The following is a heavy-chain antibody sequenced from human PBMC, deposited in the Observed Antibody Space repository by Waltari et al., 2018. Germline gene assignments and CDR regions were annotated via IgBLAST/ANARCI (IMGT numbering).Heavy chain of an antibody. CDR3: AKAMDF. Sequence: EVQLLESGGGLVQPGGSLRLSCAASGFTFSSYAMSWVRQAPGKGLEWVSVIYSGGSTYYADSVKGRFTISRDNSKNTLYLQMNSLRAEDMAVYYCAKAMDFWGQGTLVTVSS. V-gene: IGHV3-23*03. J-gene: IGHJ4*02. CDR1: GFTFSSYA. CDR2: IYSGGST.